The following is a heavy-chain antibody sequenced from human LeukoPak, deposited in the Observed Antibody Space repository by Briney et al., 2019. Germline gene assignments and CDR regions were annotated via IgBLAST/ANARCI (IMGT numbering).Heavy chain of an antibody. Sequence: SETLSLTCTVSGGSISSGSYYWSWIRQPAGKGLEWIGRIYTSGSTNYNPSLKSRVTISVDTSKNQFSLKLSSVTAADTAVYYCARESGSELLWFGELSYYFDYWGQGTLVIVSS. CDR1: GGSISSGSYY. V-gene: IGHV4-61*02. CDR2: IYTSGST. J-gene: IGHJ4*02. CDR3: ARESGSELLWFGELSYYFDY. D-gene: IGHD3-10*01.